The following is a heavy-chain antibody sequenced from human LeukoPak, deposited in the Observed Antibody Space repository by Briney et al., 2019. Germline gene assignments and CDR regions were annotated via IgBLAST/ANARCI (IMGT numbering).Heavy chain of an antibody. V-gene: IGHV4-59*08. D-gene: IGHD6-19*01. CDR1: GGSISSYY. Sequence: SETLSLTCTVSGGSISSYYWSWIRQPPGKGLEWIGYIYYSGSTNYNPSLKSRVTISVDTSKNQFSLKLSSVTAADTAVYYCARHAIGYSSGWFTNGEKNWFDPWGQGTLVTVSS. CDR2: IYYSGST. J-gene: IGHJ5*02. CDR3: ARHAIGYSSGWFTNGEKNWFDP.